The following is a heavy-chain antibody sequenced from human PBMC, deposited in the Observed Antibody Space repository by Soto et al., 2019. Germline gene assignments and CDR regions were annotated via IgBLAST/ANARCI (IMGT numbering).Heavy chain of an antibody. CDR1: GGTFSSYA. D-gene: IGHD2-2*01. J-gene: IGHJ3*02. CDR2: IIPIFGTA. Sequence: ASVKVSCKASGGTFSSYAISWVRQAPGQGLEWMGWIIPIFGTANYAQKFQGRVTITADESTSTAYMELSSLRSEDTAVYYCARGGPKDPYCSSTSCYDAFDIWGQGTMVTVSS. CDR3: ARGGPKDPYCSSTSCYDAFDI. V-gene: IGHV1-69*13.